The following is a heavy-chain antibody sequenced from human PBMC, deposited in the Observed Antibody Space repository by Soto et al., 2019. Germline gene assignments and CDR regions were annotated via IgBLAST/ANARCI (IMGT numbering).Heavy chain of an antibody. J-gene: IGHJ6*02. CDR1: GFTFSSYS. CDR2: ISSSSSYI. D-gene: IGHD4-17*01. CDR3: ARMYGDYGLNGNYYGMDV. V-gene: IGHV3-21*01. Sequence: EVQLVESGGGLVKPGGSLRLSCAASGFTFSSYSMNWARQAPGKGLEWVSSISSSSSYIYFADSVKGRFTISRDNAKNSLYLQMYSLRAEDTAVYYCARMYGDYGLNGNYYGMDVWGQGTTVTVSS.